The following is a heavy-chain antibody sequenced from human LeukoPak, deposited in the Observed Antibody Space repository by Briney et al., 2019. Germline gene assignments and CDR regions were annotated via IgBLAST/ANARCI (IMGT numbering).Heavy chain of an antibody. J-gene: IGHJ4*02. CDR2: IAPGGVTT. Sequence: PGGSLRLSCAASGLTVASYAMSWVRQAPGKGREWGSFIAPGGVTTSYADSVKGRFTISRDNPRKTLYMQMTSLRDEDTALYYCAIMHGYYDGSGYWVQWGQGALVTVSS. D-gene: IGHD3-22*01. V-gene: IGHV3-23*01. CDR3: AIMHGYYDGSGYWVQ. CDR1: GLTVASYA.